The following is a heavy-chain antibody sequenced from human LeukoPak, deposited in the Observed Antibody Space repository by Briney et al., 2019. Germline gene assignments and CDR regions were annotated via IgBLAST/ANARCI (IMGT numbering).Heavy chain of an antibody. CDR1: GFAFKSYS. CDR3: AKDQRQGGSHLFDY. CDR2: ISDASFSI. D-gene: IGHD1-26*01. Sequence: GGSLRLSCAASGFAFKSYSMYWVRQGPGKGLEWVASISDASFSINYADSVKGRFTISRDNSKNILYLQMNSLRAEDTAVYYCAKDQRQGGSHLFDYWGQGTLVTVSS. J-gene: IGHJ4*02. V-gene: IGHV3-23*01.